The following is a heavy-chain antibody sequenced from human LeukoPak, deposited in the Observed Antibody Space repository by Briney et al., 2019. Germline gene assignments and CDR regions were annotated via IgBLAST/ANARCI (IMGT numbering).Heavy chain of an antibody. Sequence: GESLKISCKGSGYSFTSYWIGWVRQPGKGLEWMGIIYPGDSDTRYSPSFQGQVTISADKSISTAYLQWSSLKASDTAMYYCARRAVPGAARSHFDYWGQGTLVTVSS. J-gene: IGHJ4*02. V-gene: IGHV5-51*01. D-gene: IGHD6-6*01. CDR2: IYPGDSDT. CDR1: GYSFTSYW. CDR3: ARRAVPGAARSHFDY.